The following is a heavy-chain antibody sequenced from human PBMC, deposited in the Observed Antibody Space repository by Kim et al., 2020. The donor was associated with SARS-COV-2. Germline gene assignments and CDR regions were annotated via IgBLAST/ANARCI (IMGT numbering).Heavy chain of an antibody. D-gene: IGHD3-3*01. Sequence: GGSLRLSCAASGFTFKNYGIHWVRQSPGKGLEWVAFVSDDGRNKYYADSVKGRFTISRDNSKNTLYLQMNSLRAEDTAVYYCAKDHRSGCYGLGASEIWGRGAMVTVSS. V-gene: IGHV3-30*18. CDR1: GFTFKNYG. CDR3: AKDHRSGCYGLGASEI. J-gene: IGHJ3*02. CDR2: VSDDGRNK.